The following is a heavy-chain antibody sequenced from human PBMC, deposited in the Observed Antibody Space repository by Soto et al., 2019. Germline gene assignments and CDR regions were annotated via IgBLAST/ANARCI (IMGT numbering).Heavy chain of an antibody. V-gene: IGHV3-13*01. CDR3: ARSASGLLVAATGLNYYHYFLGG. Sequence: QPGGSLRLSCAASGFTFSSYDMHWVRQATGKGLEWVSAIGTAGDTYYPGSVKGRFTISRENAKNSLYLQMNSLRAGDTAVYYCARSASGLLVAATGLNYYHYFLGGWGKGTTVIVS. D-gene: IGHD2-15*01. CDR1: GFTFSSYD. CDR2: IGTAGDT. J-gene: IGHJ6*03.